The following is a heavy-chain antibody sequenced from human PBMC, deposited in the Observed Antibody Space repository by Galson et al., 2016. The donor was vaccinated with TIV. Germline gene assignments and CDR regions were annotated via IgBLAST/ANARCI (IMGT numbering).Heavy chain of an antibody. Sequence: SLRLSCAASGFTFSTYAMNWVRQAPGKGLEWVSGIVGTGGTTYYADSVKGRFTISRDNYKNTLYLQMNSLRAEDTAVYYCAKRKNYGGDAFDLWGQGTLVTVSS. CDR1: GFTFSTYA. V-gene: IGHV3-23*01. J-gene: IGHJ3*01. CDR2: IVGTGGTT. D-gene: IGHD4-23*01. CDR3: AKRKNYGGDAFDL.